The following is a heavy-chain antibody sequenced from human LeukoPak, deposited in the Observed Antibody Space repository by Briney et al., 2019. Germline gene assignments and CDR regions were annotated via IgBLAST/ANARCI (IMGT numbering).Heavy chain of an antibody. D-gene: IGHD1-26*01. J-gene: IGHJ3*02. Sequence: SETLSLTCTVSGGSISSYYWSWIRQPAGKGLEWIGRIYTSGSTNYNPSLKSRVTMSVDTSKNQFSLKLSSVTAADTAVYYCARVGRGSYLWGAHPGSDAFDIWGQGTMVTVSS. CDR3: ARVGRGSYLWGAHPGSDAFDI. CDR2: IYTSGST. CDR1: GGSISSYY. V-gene: IGHV4-4*07.